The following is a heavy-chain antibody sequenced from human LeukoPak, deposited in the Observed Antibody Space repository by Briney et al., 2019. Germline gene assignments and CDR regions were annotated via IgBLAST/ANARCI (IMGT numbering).Heavy chain of an antibody. J-gene: IGHJ4*02. CDR3: TKGGHDYNPFYN. CDR2: IHAGGEDP. Sequence: GGSLRLSCTVSGFTFRSSPMGWLRQAPGEGLEWVSSIHAGGEDPFCADSVQGRCTISRDNSKNMLFLQLNSLRVEDTALYFCTKGGHDYNPFYNWGQGTLVTVSS. D-gene: IGHD4-11*01. V-gene: IGHV3-23*01. CDR1: GFTFRSSP.